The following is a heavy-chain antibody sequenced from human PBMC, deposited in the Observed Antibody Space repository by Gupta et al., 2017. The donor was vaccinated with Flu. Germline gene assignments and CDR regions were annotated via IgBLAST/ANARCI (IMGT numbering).Heavy chain of an antibody. Sequence: KGLEWVSVIYSGGPTYYADSVKGRFTISRDNSKNTLYLQMNSLRAEDTAVYYCAREKGSIAARLYYYHYMDVWGKGTTVTVSS. CDR2: IYSGGPT. CDR3: AREKGSIAARLYYYHYMDV. V-gene: IGHV3-53*01. J-gene: IGHJ6*03. D-gene: IGHD6-6*01.